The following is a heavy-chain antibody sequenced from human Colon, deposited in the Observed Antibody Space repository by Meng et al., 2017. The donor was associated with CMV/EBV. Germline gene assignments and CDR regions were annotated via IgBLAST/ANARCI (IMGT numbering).Heavy chain of an antibody. CDR2: INPKSGDT. CDR3: AKDWSGGSCFDY. Sequence: FKPSGYTFTDSIIHWVRQAPGQGLEWMGRINPKSGDTRYAHNFPGRATLTRDTSITTAYMELTGLTSNDTAIYYCAKDWSGGSCFDYWGQGTLVTVSS. D-gene: IGHD2-15*01. J-gene: IGHJ4*02. V-gene: IGHV1-2*06. CDR1: GYTFTDSI.